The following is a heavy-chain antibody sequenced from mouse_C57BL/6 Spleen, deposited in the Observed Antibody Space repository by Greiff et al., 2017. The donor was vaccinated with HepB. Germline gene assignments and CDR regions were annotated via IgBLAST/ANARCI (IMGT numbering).Heavy chain of an antibody. CDR3: ARGGSRGFDY. CDR1: GYSITSGYD. V-gene: IGHV3-1*01. CDR2: ISYSGST. Sequence: ESGPGMVKPSQSLSLTCTVTGYSITSGYDWHWIRHFPGNKLEWMGYISYSGSTNYNPSLKSRISITHDTSKNHFFLKLNSVTTEDTATYYCARGGSRGFDYWGQGTTLTVSS. J-gene: IGHJ2*01. D-gene: IGHD1-1*01.